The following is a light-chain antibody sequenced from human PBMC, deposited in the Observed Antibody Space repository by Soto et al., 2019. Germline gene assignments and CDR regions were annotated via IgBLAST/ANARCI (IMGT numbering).Light chain of an antibody. CDR1: RSISIY. J-gene: IGKJ2*01. CDR2: AAS. CDR3: QQSYSPRYT. Sequence: DIQMTQSPSSLSASVGDRVTITCRASRSISIYLNWYQQKPGIAPKLLIYAASSLQSGIPSSFCSRQSGTYFTLTINSLQPEDLPTYYCQQSYSPRYTLGQGTMLEIK. V-gene: IGKV1-39*01.